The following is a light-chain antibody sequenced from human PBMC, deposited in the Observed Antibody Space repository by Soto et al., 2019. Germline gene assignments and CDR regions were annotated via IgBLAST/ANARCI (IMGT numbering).Light chain of an antibody. J-gene: IGLJ1*01. CDR3: CSYAGSSTSLYV. V-gene: IGLV2-23*02. CDR2: EVS. CDR1: SSDVGSYNL. Sequence: QCLLTQPASVSGSPGRSITISCPGTSSDVGSYNLVSWYQQHPGKAPKLMIYEVSKRPSGVSNRFSGSKSGNTASLTISGLQAEDEADYYCCSYAGSSTSLYVFGTGTKVTVL.